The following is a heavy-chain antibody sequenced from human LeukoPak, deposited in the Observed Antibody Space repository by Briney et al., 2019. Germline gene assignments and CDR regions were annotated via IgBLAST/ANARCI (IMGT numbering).Heavy chain of an antibody. D-gene: IGHD3-10*01. V-gene: IGHV1-2*06. CDR1: GYTFTGYY. J-gene: IGHJ6*03. CDR3: ARVTGYYYYYMDV. Sequence: ASVKVSCKASGYTFTGYYMHWARQAPGQGLEWMGRINPNSGGTNYAQKFQGRVTMTRDTSISTAYMELSRLRSDDTAVYYCARVTGYYYYYMDVWGKGTTVTVSS. CDR2: INPNSGGT.